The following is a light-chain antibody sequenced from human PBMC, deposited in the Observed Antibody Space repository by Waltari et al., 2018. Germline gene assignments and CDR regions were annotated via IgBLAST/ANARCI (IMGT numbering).Light chain of an antibody. CDR2: DVF. Sequence: QSALTQPASVSGSPGQSITISCTGASSDIGSYNLVSWYQQHPGKAPKRMVYDVFYRPPGVSNRCSASKSGNTASLTIAGLQAEDEADYYCCSYAGSYTWVFGGGTKLTVL. CDR3: CSYAGSYTWV. J-gene: IGLJ3*02. V-gene: IGLV2-23*02. CDR1: SSDIGSYNL.